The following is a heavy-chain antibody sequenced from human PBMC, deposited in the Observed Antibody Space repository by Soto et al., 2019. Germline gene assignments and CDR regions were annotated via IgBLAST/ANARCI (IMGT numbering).Heavy chain of an antibody. CDR2: ISGSGGST. CDR3: AKGVETFSMIVVVITAFDS. CDR1: GFTFSSYS. D-gene: IGHD3-22*01. Sequence: EGALRLSWAACGFTFSSYSMRGVRQAPGKGLEWVSAISGSGGSTYYADSVKGRFTISRDNSKNTLYLQMNSLRAEDTAVYYCAKGVETFSMIVVVITAFDSRGQGPLVTVSS. J-gene: IGHJ4*02. V-gene: IGHV3-23*01.